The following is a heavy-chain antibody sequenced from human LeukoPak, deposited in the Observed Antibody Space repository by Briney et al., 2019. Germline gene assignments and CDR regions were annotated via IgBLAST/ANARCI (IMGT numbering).Heavy chain of an antibody. Sequence: PSDTLSLTCAVYVGSFSGYYSSWISQPPGKGLEWSGGINHSGSTNYSRSLKSRVTISVDTSKNHSSLKLSSVTAADTAVYYCARGPPQLTYCGGDCYRHWGQGTLVTVSS. CDR1: VGSFSGYY. J-gene: IGHJ1*01. CDR2: INHSGST. D-gene: IGHD2-21*02. CDR3: ARGPPQLTYCGGDCYRH. V-gene: IGHV4-34*01.